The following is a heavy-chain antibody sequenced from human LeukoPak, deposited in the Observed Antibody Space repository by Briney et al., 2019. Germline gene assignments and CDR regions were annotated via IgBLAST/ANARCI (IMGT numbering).Heavy chain of an antibody. CDR1: GGSISSSTYY. V-gene: IGHV4-39*01. J-gene: IGHJ4*02. CDR3: ASPGGGPTDY. Sequence: SETLSLTCTVSGGSISSSTYYWGWIRQPPGKGLEWIGSIYYSGSTYYNPSLKSRAPISVDTSKNQFSLKLSSVTAADTAVYYCASPGGGPTDYWGQGTLVTVSS. CDR2: IYYSGST. D-gene: IGHD3-16*01.